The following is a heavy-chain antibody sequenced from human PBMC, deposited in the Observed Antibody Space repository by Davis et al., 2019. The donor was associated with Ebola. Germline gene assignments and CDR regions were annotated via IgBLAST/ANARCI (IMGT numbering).Heavy chain of an antibody. CDR3: ARVANYDFWSGCDY. CDR1: GFTFSSSW. V-gene: IGHV3-48*04. J-gene: IGHJ4*02. Sequence: ESLQISCAASGFTFSSSWMSWIRQAPGEGLEWVSYISSSGSTIYYADSVKGRFTISRDNAKNSLYLQMNSLRAEDTAVYYCARVANYDFWSGCDYWGQGTLVTVSS. CDR2: ISSSGSTI. D-gene: IGHD3-3*01.